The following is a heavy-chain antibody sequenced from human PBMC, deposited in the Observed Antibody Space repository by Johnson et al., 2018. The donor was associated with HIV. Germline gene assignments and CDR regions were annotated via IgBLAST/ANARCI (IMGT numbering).Heavy chain of an antibody. CDR3: TTDSSGGYAFDI. D-gene: IGHD1-1*01. CDR1: GFTFSSYA. CDR2: IYSGGST. J-gene: IGHJ3*02. V-gene: IGHV3-66*01. Sequence: DVQLVESGGGLVQPGGSLRLSCAASGFTFSSYAMSWVRQAPGKGLEWVSVIYSGGSTYYADSVKGRFNISRDNSKNTLYLQMNSLRAEDTALYYCTTDSSGGYAFDIWGQGTVVTVS.